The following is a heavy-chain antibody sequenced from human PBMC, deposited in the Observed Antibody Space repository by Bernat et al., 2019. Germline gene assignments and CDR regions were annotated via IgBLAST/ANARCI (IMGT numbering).Heavy chain of an antibody. CDR3: AKDQGSGSGYYYYYGLDV. D-gene: IGHD3-10*01. J-gene: IGHJ6*02. CDR1: GFTFSSYA. CDR2: ISGSGGST. V-gene: IGHV3-23*01. Sequence: EVQLLESGGGLVQPGGSLRLSCAASGFTFSSYAMSWVRQAPGKGLEWVSAISGSGGSTYYADSVKGRFTISRDNSKNTLYLQMNRLRPEDTAVYYCAKDQGSGSGYYYYYGLDVWGQGTTVTVSS.